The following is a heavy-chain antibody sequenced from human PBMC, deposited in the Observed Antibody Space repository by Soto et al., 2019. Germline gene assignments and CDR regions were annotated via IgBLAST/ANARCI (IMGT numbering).Heavy chain of an antibody. D-gene: IGHD5-12*01. Sequence: ASVKVSCKASGGTFSSYSISWVRHAPGQGLEWMGGIIPIFGTANYAQKFQGRVTITADESTSTAYMELSSLRSEDTAVYYCASHSGYDSEYYFDYWGQGTLVTVSS. CDR1: GGTFSSYS. CDR2: IIPIFGTA. CDR3: ASHSGYDSEYYFDY. J-gene: IGHJ4*02. V-gene: IGHV1-69*13.